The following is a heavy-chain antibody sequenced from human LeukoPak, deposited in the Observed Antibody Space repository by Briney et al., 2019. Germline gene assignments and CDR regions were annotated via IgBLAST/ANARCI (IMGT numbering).Heavy chain of an antibody. D-gene: IGHD3-22*01. J-gene: IGHJ4*02. Sequence: GGSLRLSCAASGFTVSSNYMSWVRQAPGKGLGWVGRIKSKTDGGTTDYAAPVKGRFTISRDDSKNTLYLQMNSLKTEDTAVYYCTTDLYYDSSGYRKRIDYWGQGTLVTVSS. CDR3: TTDLYYDSSGYRKRIDY. CDR1: GFTVSSNY. CDR2: IKSKTDGGTT. V-gene: IGHV3-15*01.